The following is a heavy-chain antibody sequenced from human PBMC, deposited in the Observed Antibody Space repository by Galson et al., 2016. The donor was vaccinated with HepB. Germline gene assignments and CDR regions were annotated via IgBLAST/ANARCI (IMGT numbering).Heavy chain of an antibody. V-gene: IGHV1-24*01. CDR2: FDLEDGET. CDR3: ATPSCSGGSCYPVNSYYYFDL. D-gene: IGHD2-15*01. Sequence: SVKVSCKVSGHTLTELAIHWVRQPPGKGLEWMGGFDLEDGETIYAQKLQGRVTMTGDTSTDTAYMELRSLRSEDTAVYYCATPSCSGGSCYPVNSYYYFDLWGRGTLVTVSS. CDR1: GHTLTELA. J-gene: IGHJ2*01.